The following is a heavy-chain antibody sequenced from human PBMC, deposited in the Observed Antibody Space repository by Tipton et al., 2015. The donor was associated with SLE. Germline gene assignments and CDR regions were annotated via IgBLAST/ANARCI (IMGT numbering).Heavy chain of an antibody. Sequence: GLVKPSETLYLTCTVSGGSLSSYHWSWIRQPPGKGLEWVGYIYYSGNTYYSPSLKSRVTISVDTSKNQFSLKLNSVTAADTAVYYCARVKTGAARFFDYWGQGTLVTVSS. D-gene: IGHD6-6*01. V-gene: IGHV4-59*12. CDR3: ARVKTGAARFFDY. CDR1: GGSLSSYH. J-gene: IGHJ4*02. CDR2: IYYSGNT.